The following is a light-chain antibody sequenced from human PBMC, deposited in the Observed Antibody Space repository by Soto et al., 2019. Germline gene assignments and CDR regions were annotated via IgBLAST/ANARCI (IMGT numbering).Light chain of an antibody. CDR1: TGDIGSYNR. CDR2: VVT. J-gene: IGLJ1*01. V-gene: IGLV2-14*01. CDR3: SSYTNINTRACV. Sequence: QSALTQPASVSGSPGQSITISCTGTTGDIGSYNRVYWYQQHPGEAPKLIIYVVTDRPSGVSNRFSGSKSGNTASLTISRGQAEDEAEYYCSSYTNINTRACVFGTGTKLTVL.